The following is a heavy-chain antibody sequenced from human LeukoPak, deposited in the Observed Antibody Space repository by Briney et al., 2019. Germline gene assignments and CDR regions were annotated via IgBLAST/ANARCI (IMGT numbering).Heavy chain of an antibody. CDR2: IYYTGST. Sequence: SETLSLTCTVSGGSISSGGYYWSWIRQHPGKGLEWIGYIYYTGSTYYNPSLKSRVTISVDTSKNQFSLKLSSVTAADTAVYYCARVGNYYDSSGYYPLNRYYFDYWGQGTLVTVSS. V-gene: IGHV4-31*03. D-gene: IGHD3-22*01. CDR1: GGSISSGGYY. CDR3: ARVGNYYDSSGYYPLNRYYFDY. J-gene: IGHJ4*02.